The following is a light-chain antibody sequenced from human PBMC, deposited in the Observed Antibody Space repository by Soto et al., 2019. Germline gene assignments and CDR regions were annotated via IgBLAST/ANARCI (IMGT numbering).Light chain of an antibody. CDR3: VSYTTSASYV. V-gene: IGLV2-14*01. CDR1: ISNIGAHFD. J-gene: IGLJ1*01. Sequence: QSVLTQPPSVSGAPGQRVTISCTGSISNIGAHFDVSWYRQHPGKAPKLMIYDINNRPSGVSNRFSGSKSGNTASLTISGLQAEDEADYYCVSYTTSASYVFGTGTKVTVL. CDR2: DIN.